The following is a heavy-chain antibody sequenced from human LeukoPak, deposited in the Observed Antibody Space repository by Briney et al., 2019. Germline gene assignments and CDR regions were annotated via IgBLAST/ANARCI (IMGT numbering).Heavy chain of an antibody. J-gene: IGHJ6*02. CDR1: GYTFTGYY. CDR2: INPNSGGT. Sequence: ASVKVSCKASGYTFTGYYMHWVRQAPGQGLEWVGWINPNSGGTNYAQKFQGWVTMTRDTSISTAYMELSRLRSDDTAVYYCARGWHYDILTGSRSYYYGMDVWGQGTTVTVSS. D-gene: IGHD3-9*01. CDR3: ARGWHYDILTGSRSYYYGMDV. V-gene: IGHV1-2*04.